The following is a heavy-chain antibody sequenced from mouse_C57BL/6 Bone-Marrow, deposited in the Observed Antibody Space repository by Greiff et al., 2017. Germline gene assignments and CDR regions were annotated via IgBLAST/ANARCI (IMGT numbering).Heavy chain of an antibody. CDR2: ISNGGGST. J-gene: IGHJ1*03. Sequence: DVKLVESGGGLVQPGGSLKLSCAASGFTFSDYYMYWVRQTPEKRLEWVAYISNGGGSTYYPDTVKGRFTISRDNAKNTLYLQMSRLKSEDTAMYYCARLYYYGSPYWYFDVWGTGTTVTVSS. CDR3: ARLYYYGSPYWYFDV. D-gene: IGHD1-1*01. V-gene: IGHV5-12*01. CDR1: GFTFSDYY.